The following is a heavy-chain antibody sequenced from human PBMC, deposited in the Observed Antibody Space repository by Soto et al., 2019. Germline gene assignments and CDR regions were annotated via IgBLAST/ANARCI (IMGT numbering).Heavy chain of an antibody. J-gene: IGHJ4*02. CDR2: IYHSGST. CDR3: ARKTSGDDYVWGSYRYTED. CDR1: GGSISSGGYS. Sequence: QLQLQESGSGLVKPSQTLSLTCAVSGGSISSGGYSWSWIRQPPGKGLEWIGYIYHSGSTYYNPSIKSRVTISVDRSKNQFSLKLSSVTAADTAVYYCARKTSGDDYVWGSYRYTEDWGQGTLVTVSS. V-gene: IGHV4-30-2*01. D-gene: IGHD3-16*02.